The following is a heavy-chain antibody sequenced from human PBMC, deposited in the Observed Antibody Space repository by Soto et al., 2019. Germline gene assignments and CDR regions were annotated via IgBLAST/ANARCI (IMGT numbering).Heavy chain of an antibody. J-gene: IGHJ5*02. CDR1: GFTFSNAW. Sequence: GGSLRLSCAASGFTFSNAWMSWVRQPPGKGLEWVGRIKAKTDGGTADCAAPVKGRFTVSRDDSNNMLYLQMDSLKTEDTAMYYCTTDRFSWGQGTLVTVSS. CDR3: TTDRFS. CDR2: IKAKTDGGTA. V-gene: IGHV3-15*01. D-gene: IGHD3-10*01.